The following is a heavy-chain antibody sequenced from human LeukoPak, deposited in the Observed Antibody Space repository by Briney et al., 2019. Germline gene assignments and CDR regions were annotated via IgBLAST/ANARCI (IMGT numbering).Heavy chain of an antibody. V-gene: IGHV3-23*01. Sequence: GGSLRLSCAASGFTFSSYAMSWVRQAPGKGLEWVSAISGSGGSTYYADSVKGRFTISRDNSKNTLYLQMNSLRAEDTAVYYCXXXXXXXXEYNWFDPWGQGTLVTVSS. CDR3: XXXXXXXXEYNWFDP. CDR1: GFTFSSYA. CDR2: ISGSGGST. J-gene: IGHJ5*02.